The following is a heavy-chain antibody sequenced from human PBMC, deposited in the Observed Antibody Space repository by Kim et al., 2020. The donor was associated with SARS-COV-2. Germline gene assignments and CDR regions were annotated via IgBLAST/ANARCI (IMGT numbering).Heavy chain of an antibody. CDR3: ASTRGDYSSPTDY. J-gene: IGHJ4*02. CDR2: ISSSGSTI. Sequence: GGSLRLSCAASGFTFSDYYMSWIRQAPGKGLEWVSYISSSGSTIYYADSVKGRFTISRDNAKNSLYLQMNSLRAEDTAVYYCASTRGDYSSPTDYWGQGTLVTVSS. D-gene: IGHD3-22*01. CDR1: GFTFSDYY. V-gene: IGHV3-11*01.